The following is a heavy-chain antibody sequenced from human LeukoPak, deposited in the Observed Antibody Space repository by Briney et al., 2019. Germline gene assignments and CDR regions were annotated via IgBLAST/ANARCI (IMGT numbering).Heavy chain of an antibody. CDR3: ARDYGSGSYHVRGSFDY. D-gene: IGHD3-10*01. Sequence: GRSLRLSCAASGFTFDDYAMHWVRQAPGKGLEWVSGISWNSGSIGYADSVKGRFTISRDNAKNSLYLQMNSLRAEDTALYYCARDYGSGSYHVRGSFDYWGQGTLVTVSS. CDR2: ISWNSGSI. CDR1: GFTFDDYA. V-gene: IGHV3-9*01. J-gene: IGHJ4*02.